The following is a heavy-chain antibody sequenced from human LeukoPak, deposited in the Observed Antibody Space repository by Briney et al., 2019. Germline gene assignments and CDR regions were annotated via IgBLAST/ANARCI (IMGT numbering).Heavy chain of an antibody. CDR3: ARRRVYYYMDV. J-gene: IGHJ6*03. CDR1: GGSISSHY. Sequence: PSETLSLTCTVSGGSISSHYWSWVRQPPGKGLEWIGYIYYSGSTNYNPSLKSRVTISVDTSKNQFSLKLSSVTAADTAVYYCARRRVYYYMDVWGKGTTVTVSS. V-gene: IGHV4-59*11. CDR2: IYYSGST.